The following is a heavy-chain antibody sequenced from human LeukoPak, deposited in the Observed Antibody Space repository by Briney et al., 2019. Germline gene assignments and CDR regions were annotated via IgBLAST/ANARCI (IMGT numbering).Heavy chain of an antibody. Sequence: GGSLRLSCAASGFTFSSYGMSWVRQAPGKGLEWVSAISGSGGSTYYADSVKGRFTISRDNSKNTLYLQMNSLRAEDTAVYYCAKLEGYSGYDTTYYFDYWGQGTLVTVSS. CDR2: ISGSGGST. J-gene: IGHJ4*02. V-gene: IGHV3-23*01. D-gene: IGHD5-12*01. CDR3: AKLEGYSGYDTTYYFDY. CDR1: GFTFSSYG.